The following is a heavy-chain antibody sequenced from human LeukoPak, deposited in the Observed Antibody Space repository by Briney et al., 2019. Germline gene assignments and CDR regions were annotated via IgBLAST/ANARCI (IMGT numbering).Heavy chain of an antibody. J-gene: IGHJ6*03. D-gene: IGHD3-10*01. Sequence: PSDTLSLTCIISDDSISSSTYYWGWIRQPPGKGLEWIGYIYHSGYTNYNPSLKSRVTISVDTSKNQFSLKLSSVTAADTAVYYCARTTMVRGTYYMDVWGKGTTVTISS. V-gene: IGHV4-61*05. CDR1: DDSISSSTYY. CDR3: ARTTMVRGTYYMDV. CDR2: IYHSGYT.